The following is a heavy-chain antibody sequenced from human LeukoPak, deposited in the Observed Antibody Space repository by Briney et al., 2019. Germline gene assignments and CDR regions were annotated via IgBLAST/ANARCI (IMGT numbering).Heavy chain of an antibody. Sequence: SETLSLTCTVSGGSISSYYWSWIRQPPGKGLEWIGDIYYSGSTNYNPSLKSRVTISVDTSKNQFSLKLSSVTAADTAVYYCARSKIQLWLPVNYYYGMDVWGQGTTVTVSS. CDR1: GGSISSYY. CDR3: ARSKIQLWLPVNYYYGMDV. D-gene: IGHD5-18*01. V-gene: IGHV4-59*08. J-gene: IGHJ6*02. CDR2: IYYSGST.